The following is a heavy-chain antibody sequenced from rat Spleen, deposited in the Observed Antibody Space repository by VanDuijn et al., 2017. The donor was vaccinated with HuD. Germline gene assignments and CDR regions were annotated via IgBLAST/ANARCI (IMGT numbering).Heavy chain of an antibody. Sequence: EVQLVESGGGLVQPGRSTKLSCAASGFTFTGFPMAWVRQAPTKGLEWVASISYDGGSTYYRDSVKGRFTISRDNAKSSLYLQMDSLRSEDTATYYCARHAILYRSYWYFDFWGPGTMVTVSS. D-gene: IGHD1-11*01. V-gene: IGHV5-46*01. CDR2: ISYDGGST. CDR3: ARHAILYRSYWYFDF. CDR1: GFTFTGFP. J-gene: IGHJ1*01.